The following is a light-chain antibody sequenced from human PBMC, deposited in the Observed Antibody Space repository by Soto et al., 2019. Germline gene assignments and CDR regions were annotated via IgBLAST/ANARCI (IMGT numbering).Light chain of an antibody. V-gene: IGKV3-20*01. CDR2: GAS. J-gene: IGKJ2*01. Sequence: EIVLTQSPGTLSLSPGERATLSCRASQSVSSTLAWYQHKPGQSPRLLIYGASIRATGIPDRFSGSGSVTDFTLTIRRLEFEDFELYYCQQFGGSYTFGQGTKLEMK. CDR1: QSVSST. CDR3: QQFGGSYT.